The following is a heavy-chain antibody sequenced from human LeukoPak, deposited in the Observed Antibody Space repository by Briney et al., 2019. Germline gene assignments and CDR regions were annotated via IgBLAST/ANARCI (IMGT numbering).Heavy chain of an antibody. CDR3: AREGPFYDSSGYSLGY. CDR1: GGSISSSSYY. Sequence: SETLSLTCTVSGGSISSSSYYWGWIRQPPGKGLEWIGSIYYSGSTYYNPSLKSRVTISVDTSKNQFSLKLSSVTAADTAVYYCAREGPFYDSSGYSLGYWGQGTLVTVSS. D-gene: IGHD3-22*01. CDR2: IYYSGST. J-gene: IGHJ4*02. V-gene: IGHV4-39*07.